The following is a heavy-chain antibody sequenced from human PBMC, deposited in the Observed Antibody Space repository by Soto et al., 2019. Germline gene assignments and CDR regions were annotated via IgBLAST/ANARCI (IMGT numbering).Heavy chain of an antibody. CDR1: GFTFSSYG. CDR2: ISYDGSNK. J-gene: IGHJ1*01. V-gene: IGHV3-30*18. Sequence: PGGSLRLSCAASGFTFSSYGMHWVRQAPGKGLEWVAVISYDGSNKYYADSVKGRFTISRDNSKNTLYLQMNSLRAEDTAVYYCAKGCSGGDCYSPAYFQHWGQGTLVTVSS. D-gene: IGHD2-21*02. CDR3: AKGCSGGDCYSPAYFQH.